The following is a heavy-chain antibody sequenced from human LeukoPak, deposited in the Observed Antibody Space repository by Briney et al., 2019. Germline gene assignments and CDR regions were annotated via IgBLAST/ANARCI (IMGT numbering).Heavy chain of an antibody. CDR3: AKAPSRGPFDY. D-gene: IGHD3-16*01. CDR2: ISGNGGST. Sequence: PGGSLRLSCAASGFTFSIYAMNWVRQTPEKGLEWVSAISGNGGSTYYADSVKGRFTISRDNSKNTLYLQMNSLRAEDTAVYYCAKAPSRGPFDYWGQGTLVTVSS. CDR1: GFTFSIYA. J-gene: IGHJ4*02. V-gene: IGHV3-23*01.